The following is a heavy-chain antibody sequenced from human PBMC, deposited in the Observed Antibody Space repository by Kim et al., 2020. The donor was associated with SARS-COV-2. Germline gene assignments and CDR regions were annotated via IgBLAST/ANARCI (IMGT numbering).Heavy chain of an antibody. J-gene: IGHJ6*02. CDR1: GFTIDNYW. Sequence: GGSLRLSCAASGFTIDNYWMSWVRQAPGKGLEWVANIKQDGSEKYYVDSVKGRFTISRDNGKSSLYLQMNSLRAEDTAVYYCVRGVRGDSGWSFYYVMDVWGQGATVTVSS. CDR2: IKQDGSEK. D-gene: IGHD6-19*01. V-gene: IGHV3-7*04. CDR3: VRGVRGDSGWSFYYVMDV.